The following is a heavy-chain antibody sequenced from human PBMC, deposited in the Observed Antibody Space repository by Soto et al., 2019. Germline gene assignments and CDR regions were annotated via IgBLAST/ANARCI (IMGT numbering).Heavy chain of an antibody. CDR1: GYSFTRYG. CDR2: INAYNGNT. J-gene: IGHJ6*02. D-gene: IGHD3-16*01. Sequence: ASVKVSCKASGYSFTRYGIGWARQAPGQGLEWMGWINAYNGNTNYAQNLQGRLTLTTDTSTTTAYMELRSLRSNDTAIYYCAMVDVYVTPSPQDVWGQGTTVTAP. V-gene: IGHV1-18*01. CDR3: AMVDVYVTPSPQDV.